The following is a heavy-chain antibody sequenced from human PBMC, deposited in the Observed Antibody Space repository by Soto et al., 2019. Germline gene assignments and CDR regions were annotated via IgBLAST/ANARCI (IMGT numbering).Heavy chain of an antibody. V-gene: IGHV4-34*01. CDR3: ARGRFSRNWFDP. J-gene: IGHJ5*02. Sequence: LETLSLTCAVYGGSFSGYYWSWIRQPPGKGLEWIGEINHSGSTNYNPSLKSRVTISVDTSKNQFSLKLSSVTAADTAVYYCARGRFSRNWFDPWGQGTLVTVSS. D-gene: IGHD3-3*01. CDR1: GGSFSGYY. CDR2: INHSGST.